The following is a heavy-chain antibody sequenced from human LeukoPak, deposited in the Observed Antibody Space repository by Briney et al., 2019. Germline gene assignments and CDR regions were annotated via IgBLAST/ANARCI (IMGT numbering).Heavy chain of an antibody. V-gene: IGHV4-4*02. CDR2: VHLNGAT. Sequence: PSGTLSLTCGVSGGSIITTNWWSWVRQPPGKGLEWIGEVHLNGATNYNPSLESRVSMSIDKSKNQLSLKLSSATAADTATYYCTRESGAFSPFGFWGQGTLVTVSS. CDR1: GGSIITTNW. D-gene: IGHD1-26*01. J-gene: IGHJ4*02. CDR3: TRESGAFSPFGF.